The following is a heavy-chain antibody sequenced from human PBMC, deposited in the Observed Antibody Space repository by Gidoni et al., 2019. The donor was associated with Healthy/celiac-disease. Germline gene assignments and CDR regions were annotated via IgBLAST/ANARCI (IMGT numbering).Heavy chain of an antibody. CDR2: MNPNSGNT. V-gene: IGHV1-8*01. J-gene: IGHJ4*02. CDR1: GYNFTSYD. D-gene: IGHD5-18*01. Sequence: QVQLVQSGAEVKKPGASVTVSCKASGYNFTSYDINWVRQATGQGLEWMGWMNPNSGNTGYAQKFQGRVTMTRNTSISTDYMELSSLRSEDTAVYYCARENRGSVYSYGTFDYWGQGTLVTVSS. CDR3: ARENRGSVYSYGTFDY.